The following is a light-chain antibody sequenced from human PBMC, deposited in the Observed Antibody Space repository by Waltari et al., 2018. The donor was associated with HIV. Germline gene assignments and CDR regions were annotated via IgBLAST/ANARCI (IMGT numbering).Light chain of an antibody. CDR3: QVWDSSTDLRV. CDR1: NIGSKG. Sequence: SYVLTQPPSVSVAPGQTARITCGGDNIGSKGVHWYQKKPSQAPVLVVYDDSDRPSGIPERFSGSSSLNTATLTISRVEAGDEADFYCQVWDSSTDLRVFGGGTKLTVL. J-gene: IGLJ2*01. CDR2: DDS. V-gene: IGLV3-21*02.